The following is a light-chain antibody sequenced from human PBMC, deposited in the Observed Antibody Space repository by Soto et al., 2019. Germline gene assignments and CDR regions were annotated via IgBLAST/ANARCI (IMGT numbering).Light chain of an antibody. V-gene: IGKV1-5*03. Sequence: DIQMTQSPSTLSASVGDSVTITCRASQSISSWLAWYQQKPGKATNPLIYKATRLQIGVPSRFSGSGSGTEFTLTISSLQPDDFATYYCQHYSSYPWTFGQGTKVEIK. CDR3: QHYSSYPWT. J-gene: IGKJ1*01. CDR2: KAT. CDR1: QSISSW.